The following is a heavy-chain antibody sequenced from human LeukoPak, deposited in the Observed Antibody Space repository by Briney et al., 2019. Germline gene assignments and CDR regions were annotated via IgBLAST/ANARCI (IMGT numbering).Heavy chain of an antibody. CDR1: GFTFSSYA. CDR3: AKDSCSGGSCYSG. V-gene: IGHV3-23*01. Sequence: SGGSLRLSRAASGFTFSSYAMSWVRQAPGKGLEWVSAISGSGGSTYYADSVKGRFTISRDNSKNTLYLQMNSLRAEDTAVYYCAKDSCSGGSCYSGWGQGTLVTVSS. D-gene: IGHD2-15*01. CDR2: ISGSGGST. J-gene: IGHJ4*02.